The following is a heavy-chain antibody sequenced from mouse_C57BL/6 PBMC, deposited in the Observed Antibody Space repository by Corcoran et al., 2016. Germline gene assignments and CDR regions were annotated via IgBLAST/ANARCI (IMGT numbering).Heavy chain of an antibody. CDR3: ARWYYGSSDYAMDY. D-gene: IGHD1-1*01. CDR2: INTYSGVP. J-gene: IGHJ4*01. CDR1: GYTFTTYG. V-gene: IGHV9-3*01. Sequence: QIQLVQSGPELKKPGETVKISCKASGYTFTTYGMSWVKQAPGKGLKWMGWINTYSGVPTYADDFKGRFAFSLETSASTAYLQINNLKNEDTATYFCARWYYGSSDYAMDYWGQGTSVTVSS.